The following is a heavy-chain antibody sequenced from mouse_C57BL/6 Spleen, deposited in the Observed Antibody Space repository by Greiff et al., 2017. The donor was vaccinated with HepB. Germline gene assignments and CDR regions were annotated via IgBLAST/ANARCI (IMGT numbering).Heavy chain of an antibody. Sequence: EVKLLESGGGLVKPGGSLKLSCAASGFTFSSYAMSWVRQTPEKRLEWVATISDGGSYTYYPDNVKGRFTISRDNATNNLYLQMSHLKSEDTAMYYCARDRENFDYWGQGTTLTVSS. D-gene: IGHD3-1*01. CDR3: ARDRENFDY. CDR2: ISDGGSYT. V-gene: IGHV5-4*01. J-gene: IGHJ2*01. CDR1: GFTFSSYA.